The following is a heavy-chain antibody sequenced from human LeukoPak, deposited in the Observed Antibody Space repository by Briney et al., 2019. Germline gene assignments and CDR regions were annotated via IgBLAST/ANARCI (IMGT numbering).Heavy chain of an antibody. V-gene: IGHV3-30*02. Sequence: GGSLRLSCAVSGFSRNTFGMHWVRQAPGKGLEWVAFIHYDGRDKFYPDSMKGRFTISRDDSNNTLFLQMNSLRVDDTAVYYCAQDSLLAVASDWGQGTLVTVSS. D-gene: IGHD6-19*01. CDR1: GFSRNTFG. CDR3: AQDSLLAVASD. J-gene: IGHJ4*02. CDR2: IHYDGRDK.